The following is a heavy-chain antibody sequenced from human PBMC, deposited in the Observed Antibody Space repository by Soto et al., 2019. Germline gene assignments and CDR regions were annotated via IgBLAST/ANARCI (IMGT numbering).Heavy chain of an antibody. D-gene: IGHD3-22*01. V-gene: IGHV1-18*04. CDR2: ISAYNGNT. Sequence: VASVKVSCKASGYTFTGYYMHWVRQAPGQGLEWMGWISAYNGNTNYAQKLQGRVTMTTDTSTSTAYMELRSLRSDDTAVYYCARDWLLLRGLYYFDYWGQGTLVTVSS. CDR3: ARDWLLLRGLYYFDY. J-gene: IGHJ4*02. CDR1: GYTFTGYY.